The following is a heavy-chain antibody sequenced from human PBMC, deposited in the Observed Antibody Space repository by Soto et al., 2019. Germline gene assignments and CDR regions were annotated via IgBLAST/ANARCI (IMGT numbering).Heavy chain of an antibody. CDR3: ARFARPAAEYYYYYGMDV. CDR1: GGTFSSYA. CDR2: IIPIFGTA. V-gene: IGHV1-69*06. J-gene: IGHJ6*02. D-gene: IGHD2-2*01. Sequence: SVKVSCKASGGTFSSYAISWVRQAPGQGLEWMGGIIPIFGTANYAQKFQGRVTITADKSTSTAYMELSSLRSEDTAVYYCARFARPAAEYYYYYGMDVWGQGTKVTVYS.